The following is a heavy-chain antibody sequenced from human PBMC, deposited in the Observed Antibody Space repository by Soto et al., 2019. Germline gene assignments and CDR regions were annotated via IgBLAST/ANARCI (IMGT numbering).Heavy chain of an antibody. CDR2: ISAYNGKT. V-gene: IGHV1-18*01. Sequence: ASVKVSCKASGDTFTSYGIRWARQAPGQVLKSMGWISAYNGKTNYAQKLQGRVTMAKDTSTSTAYMELRSLRADDTAVYYCAIVGVLVVVSAATYYYSYGRYVWG. D-gene: IGHD2-2*01. CDR3: AIVGVLVVVSAATYYYSYGRYV. J-gene: IGHJ6*02. CDR1: GDTFTSYG.